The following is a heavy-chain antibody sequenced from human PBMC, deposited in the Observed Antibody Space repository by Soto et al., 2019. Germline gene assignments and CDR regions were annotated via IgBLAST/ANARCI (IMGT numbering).Heavy chain of an antibody. CDR1: GFTFDNYA. J-gene: IGHJ4*02. Sequence: SLRLSCVASGFTFDNYAMHWVRQAPGKGLEWVPGLNWNSGDIGYADSVKGRFTISRDNAENSLYLQMNSLRTDDTAFYYCAKDMSGYPPYYFDYWGQGTLVTVSS. D-gene: IGHD3-3*01. V-gene: IGHV3-9*01. CDR3: AKDMSGYPPYYFDY. CDR2: LNWNSGDI.